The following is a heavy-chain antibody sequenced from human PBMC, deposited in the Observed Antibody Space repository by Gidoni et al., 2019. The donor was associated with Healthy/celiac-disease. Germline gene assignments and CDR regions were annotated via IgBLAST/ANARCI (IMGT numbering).Heavy chain of an antibody. Sequence: EVQLVESGGGVVQPGGSLRLSCAASGSTFDDYAMHWVRQAPGKGLEWVSLISGDGGSTYYADFVKGRFTISRDNSKNSLYLQMNSLRTEDTALYYCAKGWGIAARPYYYGMDVWGQGTTVTVSS. J-gene: IGHJ6*02. CDR2: ISGDGGST. D-gene: IGHD6-6*01. CDR1: GSTFDDYA. V-gene: IGHV3-43*02. CDR3: AKGWGIAARPYYYGMDV.